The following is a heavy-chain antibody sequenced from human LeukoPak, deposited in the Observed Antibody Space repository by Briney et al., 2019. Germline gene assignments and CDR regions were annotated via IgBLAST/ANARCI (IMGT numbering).Heavy chain of an antibody. CDR1: GFTFSSYG. D-gene: IGHD3-9*01. V-gene: IGHV3-23*01. Sequence: SGGSLRLSCAASGFTFSSYGMSWVRQAPGKGLQWVSTISGIGDTTYYVDSVKGRFSISRDNSKNTLSLQMNSLRAEDTAVYYCAKGSNYDILTEYYYYMDVWGKGTTVTISS. CDR3: AKGSNYDILTEYYYYMDV. J-gene: IGHJ6*03. CDR2: ISGIGDTT.